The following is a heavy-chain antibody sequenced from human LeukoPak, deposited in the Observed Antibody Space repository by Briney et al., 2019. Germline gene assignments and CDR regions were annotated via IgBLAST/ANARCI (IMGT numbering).Heavy chain of an antibody. V-gene: IGHV3-9*01. CDR1: GFTFDDYA. CDR3: ARDFWAAYDDSPDDY. D-gene: IGHD4-17*01. CDR2: ISWNSGSI. J-gene: IGHJ4*02. Sequence: GGSLRLSCAASGFTFDDYAMHWVRQAPGKGLEWVSGISWNSGSIGYADSVKGRFTISRDNAKNSLYLQMNSLRAEDTALYYCARDFWAAYDDSPDDYWGQGTLVTVSS.